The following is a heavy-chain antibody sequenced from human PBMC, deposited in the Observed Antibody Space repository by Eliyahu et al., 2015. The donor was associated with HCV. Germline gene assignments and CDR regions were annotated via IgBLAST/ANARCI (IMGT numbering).Heavy chain of an antibody. CDR2: FDPEDGNT. D-gene: IGHD3-9*01. Sequence: QVQVVQSGAEVKEPGXSVRVSCKVSGFTLRELSIHWVRQAPGKGLEYMGGFDPEDGNTRYAQKFEGRVTMTEDPSTDTAHMELRSLTSEDTAVYFCASLPFRPGYHFDDWGQGTLVTVSS. J-gene: IGHJ4*02. V-gene: IGHV1-24*01. CDR1: GFTLRELS. CDR3: ASLPFRPGYHFDD.